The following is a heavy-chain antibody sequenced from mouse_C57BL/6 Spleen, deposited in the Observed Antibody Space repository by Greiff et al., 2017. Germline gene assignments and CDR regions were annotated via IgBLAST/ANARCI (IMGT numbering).Heavy chain of an antibody. D-gene: IGHD2-4*01. CDR3: ARRDYVPGYYFDY. CDR2: IDPSDSET. J-gene: IGHJ2*01. Sequence: QVQLKQPGAELVRPGSSVKLSCKASGYTFTSYWMHWVKQRPIQGLEWIGNIDPSDSETHYNQKFKDKATLTVDKSSSTAYMQLSSLTSEDSAVYYCARRDYVPGYYFDYWGQGTTLTVSS. V-gene: IGHV1-52*01. CDR1: GYTFTSYW.